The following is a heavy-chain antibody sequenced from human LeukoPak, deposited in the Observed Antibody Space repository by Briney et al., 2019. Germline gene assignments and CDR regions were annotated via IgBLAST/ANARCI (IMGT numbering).Heavy chain of an antibody. CDR1: GFTFNNYA. CDR2: ISSGGST. Sequence: GGLRLSCAAAGFTFNNYAMSWVRQAPGKGLKWVSGISSGGSTYYADSVKGRFTISRDNSKNTLYLQMNSLKTEDTAVYYCTTDDPPLVLYSYGLPAGDYWGQGTLVTVSS. V-gene: IGHV3-23*01. CDR3: TTDDPPLVLYSYGLPAGDY. J-gene: IGHJ4*02. D-gene: IGHD5-18*01.